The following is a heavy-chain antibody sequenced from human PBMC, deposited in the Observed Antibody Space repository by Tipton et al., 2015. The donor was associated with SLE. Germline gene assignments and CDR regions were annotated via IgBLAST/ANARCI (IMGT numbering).Heavy chain of an antibody. V-gene: IGHV4-38-2*02. J-gene: IGHJ6*03. Sequence: TLSLTCTVSGYSISSGYFWTWIRQPPGKGLEWIGEVNYSGSTSYNPSLQSRVTISVDTSKSQFSLKLRSVTAADTAIYYCARDWASVGYHYFMDVWGKGTTVTVSS. CDR2: VNYSGST. CDR3: ARDWASVGYHYFMDV. CDR1: GYSISSGYF. D-gene: IGHD3-16*01.